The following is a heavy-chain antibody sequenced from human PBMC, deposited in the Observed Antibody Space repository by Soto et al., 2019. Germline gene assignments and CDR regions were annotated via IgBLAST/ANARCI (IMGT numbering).Heavy chain of an antibody. V-gene: IGHV4-4*02. J-gene: IGHJ3*02. CDR2: IYHSGST. CDR3: AGQGIVGATTNAFDI. D-gene: IGHD1-26*01. CDR1: GGSISSSNW. Sequence: SETLSLTCAVSGGSISSSNWWSWVRQPPGKGLEWIGEIYHSGSTNYNPSLKSRVTISVDKSKNQFSLKLRSVTAADTAVYYCAGQGIVGATTNAFDIWGQGTMVTVSS.